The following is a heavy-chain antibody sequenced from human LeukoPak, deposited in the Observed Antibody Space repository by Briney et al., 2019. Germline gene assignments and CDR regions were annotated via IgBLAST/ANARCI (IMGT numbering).Heavy chain of an antibody. CDR3: ARGSSPDY. J-gene: IGHJ4*02. D-gene: IGHD1-26*01. Sequence: SETLPLTCTVSGGSISSYYWSWIRQPPGKGLEWIGYIYYSGSTNYNPSLKSRVTISVDTSKNQFSLKLSSVTAADTAVYYCARGSSPDYWGQGTLVTVSS. CDR2: IYYSGST. CDR1: GGSISSYY. V-gene: IGHV4-59*08.